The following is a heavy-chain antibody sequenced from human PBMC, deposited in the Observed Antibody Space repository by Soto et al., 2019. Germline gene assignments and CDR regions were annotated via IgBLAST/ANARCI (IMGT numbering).Heavy chain of an antibody. Sequence: SETLSLTCTVSGGSISSYYWSWIRQPPGKGLEWIGYIYYSGSTNYNPSLKSRVTISVDTSKNQSSLKLSSVTAADTAMYYCAREAKIAAAGTANWFDPWGQGTLVTVSS. CDR2: IYYSGST. CDR3: AREAKIAAAGTANWFDP. J-gene: IGHJ5*02. D-gene: IGHD6-13*01. V-gene: IGHV4-59*01. CDR1: GGSISSYY.